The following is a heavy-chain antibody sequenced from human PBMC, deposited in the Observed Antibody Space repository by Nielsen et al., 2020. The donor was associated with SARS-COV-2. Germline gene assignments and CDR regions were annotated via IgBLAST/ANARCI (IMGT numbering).Heavy chain of an antibody. CDR3: ARDSSGTYRRVDY. Sequence: ASVKVSCKASGNSFNGYALNWVRQAPGQGLAWMGLINPTNGGTTYAQKFQGRVTMTRDTSTSTVYMELSSLRSDDTAVYYCARDSSGTYRRVDYWGQGTLVTVSS. J-gene: IGHJ4*02. CDR1: GNSFNGYA. D-gene: IGHD3-22*01. CDR2: INPTNGGT. V-gene: IGHV1-46*02.